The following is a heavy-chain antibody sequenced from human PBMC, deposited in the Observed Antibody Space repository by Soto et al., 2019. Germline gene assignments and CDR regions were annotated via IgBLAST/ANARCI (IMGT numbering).Heavy chain of an antibody. CDR1: GFTFSSYA. CDR3: VKGRTWIQLWSWGPFDY. D-gene: IGHD5-18*01. V-gene: IGHV3-64D*08. J-gene: IGHJ4*02. CDR2: ISSNGGST. Sequence: GGSLRLSCSASGFTFSSYAMHWVRQAPGKGLEYVSAISSNGGSTYYADSVKGRFTISRDNSKNTLYLQMSSLRAEDTAVYYCVKGRTWIQLWSWGPFDYWGQGTLVTVSS.